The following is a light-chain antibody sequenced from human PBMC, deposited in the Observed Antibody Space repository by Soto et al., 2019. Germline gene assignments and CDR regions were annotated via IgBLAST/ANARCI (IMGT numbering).Light chain of an antibody. CDR2: EVS. CDR3: SSYTISSPVV. Sequence: QSALTQPPSVSGSPGQSVTISCTGTSSDVGSYNNRVSWYQQPPGTAPKLMIYEVSNRPSGVPDRFSGSKSGNTASLTISRLQPEDEADYYCSSYTISSPVVFGGGTKLTVL. CDR1: SSDVGSYNNR. J-gene: IGLJ3*02. V-gene: IGLV2-18*02.